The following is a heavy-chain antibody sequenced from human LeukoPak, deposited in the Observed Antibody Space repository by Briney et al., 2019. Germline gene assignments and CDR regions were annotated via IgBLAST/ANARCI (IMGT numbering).Heavy chain of an antibody. V-gene: IGHV1-69*05. J-gene: IGHJ4*02. CDR2: IIPIFGTA. CDR3: ARGATPLPSYPRGNFDY. CDR1: GGTFSSYA. D-gene: IGHD1-26*01. Sequence: SVKVSCKASGGTFSSYAISWVRQAPGQGLEWMGGIIPIFGTANYAQKFQGRVTITTDESTSTAYMELSSLRSEDTAVYYCARGATPLPSYPRGNFDYWGQGTLATVSS.